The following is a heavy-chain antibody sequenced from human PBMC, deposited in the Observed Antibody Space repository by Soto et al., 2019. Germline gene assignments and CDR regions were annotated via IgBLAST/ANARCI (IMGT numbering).Heavy chain of an antibody. D-gene: IGHD2-15*01. CDR1: GGTFSSYA. CDR3: ARVVYCSGGSCYFGFDY. CDR2: IIPIFGTA. V-gene: IGHV1-69*01. J-gene: IGHJ4*02. Sequence: QVQLVQSGSEVKEPGSSVKVSCKASGGTFSSYAISWVRQAPGQGLEWMGGIIPIFGTANYAQKFQGRVTITADESTSTAYMELSSLRSEDTAVYYCARVVYCSGGSCYFGFDYWGQGTLVTVSS.